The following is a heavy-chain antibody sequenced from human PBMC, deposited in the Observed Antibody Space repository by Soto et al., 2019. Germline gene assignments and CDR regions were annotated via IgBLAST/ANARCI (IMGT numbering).Heavy chain of an antibody. J-gene: IGHJ4*02. Sequence: GGSLRLSCAASGFTFSSYAMHWVRQAPGKGLEWVAVISYDGGNKYYADSVKGRFTISRDNSKNTLYLQMNSLRAEDTAVYYCARGTYYYDSSGPSFDYWGQGTLVTVSS. CDR2: ISYDGGNK. D-gene: IGHD3-22*01. V-gene: IGHV3-30-3*01. CDR1: GFTFSSYA. CDR3: ARGTYYYDSSGPSFDY.